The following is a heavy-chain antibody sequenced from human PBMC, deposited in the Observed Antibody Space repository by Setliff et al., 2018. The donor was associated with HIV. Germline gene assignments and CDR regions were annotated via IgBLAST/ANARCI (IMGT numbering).Heavy chain of an antibody. V-gene: IGHV1-69*13. D-gene: IGHD6-19*01. CDR3: ARDPSIAVAGAAV. Sequence: ASVKVSCKASGGTFSSYAISWVRQAPGQGLEWMGGIIPIFGTTNYAQKFQGRVTITADEWTSTAYMELSSLGSEDTAVYYCARDPSIAVAGAAVWGQGTTVTVSS. CDR2: IIPIFGTT. CDR1: GGTFSSYA. J-gene: IGHJ6*02.